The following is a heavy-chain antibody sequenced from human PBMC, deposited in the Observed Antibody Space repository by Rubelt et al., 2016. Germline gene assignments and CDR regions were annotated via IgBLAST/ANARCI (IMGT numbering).Heavy chain of an antibody. CDR3: AGRTNWFDP. V-gene: IGHV4-39*01. CDR2: IHYTGST. Sequence: QLQLQESGPGLVKSSETLSLSCTVSGGSISSSNYNWGWIRQTPGKGLEWIGSIHYTGSTFYDPSLQSRVTISVDTSKNQCSLKLTSVTAADTAVYYCAGRTNWFDPWGQGTLVTVSS. J-gene: IGHJ5*02. CDR1: GGSISSSNYN.